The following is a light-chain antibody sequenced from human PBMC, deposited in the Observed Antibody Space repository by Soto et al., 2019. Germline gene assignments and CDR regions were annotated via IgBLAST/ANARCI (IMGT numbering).Light chain of an antibody. CDR1: SSDVGTYNH. Sequence: QSALTQPASVSGSPGQSITISCTGTSSDVGTYNHVSWYQQHPGKAPKVIIYDVSYRPSGISNRFSGSKSGNTASLTISGLQAEDEADYFCNSYTGTSSPYVFGTGTKVTVL. CDR3: NSYTGTSSPYV. CDR2: DVS. J-gene: IGLJ1*01. V-gene: IGLV2-14*01.